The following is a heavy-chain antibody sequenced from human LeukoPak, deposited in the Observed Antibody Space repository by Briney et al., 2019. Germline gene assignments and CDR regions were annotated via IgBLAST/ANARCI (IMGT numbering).Heavy chain of an antibody. CDR1: GGTFSSYA. J-gene: IGHJ4*02. CDR2: IIPILGIA. CDR3: ARTYYYDSSGYSPFDY. D-gene: IGHD3-22*01. Sequence: SVKVSCKASGGTFSSYAISWVRQAPGQGLEWMGRIIPILGIANYAQKFQDRVTITADKSTSTAYMELSSLRSEDTAVYYCARTYYYDSSGYSPFDYWGQGTLVTVSS. V-gene: IGHV1-69*04.